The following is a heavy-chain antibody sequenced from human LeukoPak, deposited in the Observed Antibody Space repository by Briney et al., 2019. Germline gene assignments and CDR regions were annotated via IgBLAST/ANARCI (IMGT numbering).Heavy chain of an antibody. CDR1: GYTFTSYG. Sequence: GASVKVSCKASGYTFTSYGISWVRQAPGQGLEWMGWISAYNGNTNYAQKLQGRVTMTTDTSTSTAYMELRSLRSDDTAVYYCARARTVVVPVYFDYWGQGTLVTVSS. CDR2: ISAYNGNT. J-gene: IGHJ4*02. CDR3: ARARTVVVPVYFDY. D-gene: IGHD2-2*01. V-gene: IGHV1-18*01.